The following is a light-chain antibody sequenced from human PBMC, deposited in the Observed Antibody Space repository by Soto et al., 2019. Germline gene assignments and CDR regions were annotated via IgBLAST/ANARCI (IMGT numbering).Light chain of an antibody. CDR2: DVS. V-gene: IGKV1-13*02. CDR1: QGITSA. Sequence: AIQLTQSPSSLSASLGDRVTITCRSSQGITSAIAWYRQRPGMAPELLIYDVSTLASGVTSRFSSSGSGTDFTLTISALQPEDFATYYCQQFSTYPLTFGGGTKVDIK. J-gene: IGKJ4*01. CDR3: QQFSTYPLT.